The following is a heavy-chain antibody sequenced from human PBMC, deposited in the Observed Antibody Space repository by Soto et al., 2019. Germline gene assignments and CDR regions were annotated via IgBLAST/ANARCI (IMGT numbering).Heavy chain of an antibody. Sequence: SETLSITSAVYGGCFSGYYWSWIRQPPGKGLEWIGEINHSGSTNYNPSLKSRVTISVDTSKNQFSLKLSSVTAADTAVYYCARGRNPFVVVISHRPHYLAYWTQGTLVPVSS. V-gene: IGHV4-34*01. J-gene: IGHJ4*02. CDR1: GGCFSGYY. CDR2: INHSGST. CDR3: ARGRNPFVVVISHRPHYLAY. D-gene: IGHD3-22*01.